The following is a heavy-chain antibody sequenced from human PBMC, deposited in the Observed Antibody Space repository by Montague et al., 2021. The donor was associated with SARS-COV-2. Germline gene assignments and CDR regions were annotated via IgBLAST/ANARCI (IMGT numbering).Heavy chain of an antibody. CDR1: GFTFSSYA. CDR2: ISYDGSNK. Sequence: SLRLSCAASGFTFSSYAMHWVRQAPGKGLEWVAVISYDGSNKYYADSVEGRFTISRDSSRSTVSLQMNSLRDEDTAVYYCAKEQWKGPGTSLAAFDVWGQGTMVTVSS. D-gene: IGHD3-10*01. CDR3: AKEQWKGPGTSLAAFDV. V-gene: IGHV3-30*04. J-gene: IGHJ3*01.